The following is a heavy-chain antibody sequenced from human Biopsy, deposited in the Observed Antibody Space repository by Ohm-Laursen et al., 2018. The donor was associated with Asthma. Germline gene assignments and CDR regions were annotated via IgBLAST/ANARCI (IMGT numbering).Heavy chain of an antibody. Sequence: GSSVKVSCKASGYTFINYAIHWVRQAPGQRLEWMGWINAGNGNTKYSQKFQGRVTITRDTSASTAYMDLSSLRSEDSAVYYCAREVSTVDYGYYYFAMDVWGQGTTVTV. D-gene: IGHD4-17*01. CDR2: INAGNGNT. CDR3: AREVSTVDYGYYYFAMDV. J-gene: IGHJ6*02. V-gene: IGHV1-3*01. CDR1: GYTFINYA.